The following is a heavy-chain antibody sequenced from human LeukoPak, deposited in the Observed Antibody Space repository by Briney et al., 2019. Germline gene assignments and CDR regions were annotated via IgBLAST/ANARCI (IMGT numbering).Heavy chain of an antibody. CDR2: INHSGST. CDR1: GGSFSGYY. CDR3: ARGPSLYDSSGFQFDY. Sequence: SETLSLTCAVYGGSFSGYYWSWIRQPPGKGLEWIGEINHSGSTNYNASLKSRVTISVDTSKNQFSLKLSSVTAADTAVYYCARGPSLYDSSGFQFDYWGQGTLVTVSS. J-gene: IGHJ4*02. V-gene: IGHV4-34*01. D-gene: IGHD3-22*01.